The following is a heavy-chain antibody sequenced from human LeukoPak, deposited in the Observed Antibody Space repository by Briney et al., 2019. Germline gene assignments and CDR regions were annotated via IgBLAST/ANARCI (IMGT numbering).Heavy chain of an antibody. CDR1: GYTFTSYG. CDR3: ARAFRDGYNFGSDEEIDY. CDR2: ISAYNGNT. V-gene: IGHV1-18*01. Sequence: GASVKVSCKASGYTFTSYGISWVRQAPGQGLEWMGWISAYNGNTNYAQKLQGRVTMTTDTSTSTAYMELRSLRSDDTAVYYCARAFRDGYNFGSDEEIDYWGQGTLVTVSS. D-gene: IGHD5-24*01. J-gene: IGHJ4*02.